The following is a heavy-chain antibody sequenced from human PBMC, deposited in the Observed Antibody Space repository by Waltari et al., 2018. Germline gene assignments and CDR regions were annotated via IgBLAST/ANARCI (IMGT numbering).Heavy chain of an antibody. CDR1: GASVSSSY. J-gene: IGHJ4*02. CDR3: VKTARSLDY. CDR2: IYYNGDI. Sequence: QVQLQESGPGLVKPSETLSLSCSVSGASVSSSYLSWIRQPPGKGLEYIGYIYYNGDINYNPSLKSRVTMSLDTSNNQLSLNLNSVTAADTGLYYCVKTARSLDYWGQGILVTVSS. V-gene: IGHV4-59*02.